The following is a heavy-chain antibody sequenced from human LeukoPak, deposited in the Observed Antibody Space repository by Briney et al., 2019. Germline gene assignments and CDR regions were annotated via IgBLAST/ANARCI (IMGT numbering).Heavy chain of an antibody. Sequence: PSETLSLTCSVSGGSIRSYYWSWIRQPPGKGLEWIGYIYYSGNTNYNPSLKSRVTISVDTPKNQFSLKLSSVSAADTAVYYCARVYYSRSYDYWYFDLWGRGTLVTVSS. CDR2: IYYSGNT. CDR1: GGSIRSYY. D-gene: IGHD6-13*01. V-gene: IGHV4-59*01. J-gene: IGHJ2*01. CDR3: ARVYYSRSYDYWYFDL.